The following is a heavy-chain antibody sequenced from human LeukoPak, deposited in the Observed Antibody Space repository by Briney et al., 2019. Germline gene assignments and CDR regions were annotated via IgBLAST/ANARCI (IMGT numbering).Heavy chain of an antibody. CDR3: ARSLPIFGVAPDY. D-gene: IGHD3-3*02. Sequence: GGSLRLSCAASGFTFSSYEMNWVRQAPGKGLEWVSYISSSGSTIYYADSVKGRFTISRDNAKNSLYLQMNSLRAEDTAVYYCARSLPIFGVAPDYWGQGTLVTVSS. V-gene: IGHV3-48*03. CDR1: GFTFSSYE. CDR2: ISSSGSTI. J-gene: IGHJ4*02.